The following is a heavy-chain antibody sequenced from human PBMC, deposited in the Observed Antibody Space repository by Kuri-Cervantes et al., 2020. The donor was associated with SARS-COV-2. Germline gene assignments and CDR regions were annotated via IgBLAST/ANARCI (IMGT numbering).Heavy chain of an antibody. Sequence: GGSLRLSCAASGFTFSSYSMNWVRQAPGKGLEWVSSISSSSSYIYYADSVKGRFTISRDNAKNSLYLQMNSLRDEDTAVYYCARGYCSSTSCPPYYYYGMDVWGQGTTVTDSS. CDR3: ARGYCSSTSCPPYYYYGMDV. CDR1: GFTFSSYS. CDR2: ISSSSSYI. J-gene: IGHJ6*02. V-gene: IGHV3-21*01. D-gene: IGHD2-2*01.